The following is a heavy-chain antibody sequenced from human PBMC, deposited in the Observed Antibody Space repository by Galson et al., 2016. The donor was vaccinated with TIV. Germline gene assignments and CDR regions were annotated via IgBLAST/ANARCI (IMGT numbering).Heavy chain of an antibody. Sequence: TFSSHAMTWVRQAPGKGLEWVSAISGSGATTHYADSVKGRFTISRDNSKNTLYVQMDSLRAEDTALYYCAKVPSSGFSYYYGWDVWGQGTTVTVS. CDR3: AKVPSSGFSYYYGWDV. CDR1: TFSSHA. CDR2: ISGSGATT. V-gene: IGHV3-23*01. J-gene: IGHJ6*02. D-gene: IGHD3-10*01.